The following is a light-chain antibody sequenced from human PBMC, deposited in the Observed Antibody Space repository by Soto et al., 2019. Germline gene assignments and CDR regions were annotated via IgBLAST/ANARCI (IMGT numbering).Light chain of an antibody. CDR3: QQYNNWPRT. Sequence: EIVMTQSPATLSVSPGERATLSCRASQSVSSDLAWYQHKPGQAPRLLIYGVSTWDTGVPDRFSGSASGTEFTLTISSLQSEDFAVYYCQQYNNWPRTFGQGTKVDIK. CDR2: GVS. J-gene: IGKJ1*01. V-gene: IGKV3-15*01. CDR1: QSVSSD.